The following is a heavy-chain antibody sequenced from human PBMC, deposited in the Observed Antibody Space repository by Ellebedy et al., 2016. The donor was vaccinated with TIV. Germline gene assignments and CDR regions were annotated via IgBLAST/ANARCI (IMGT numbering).Heavy chain of an antibody. D-gene: IGHD2-2*02. CDR1: GFTFSSYA. V-gene: IGHV3-23*01. Sequence: GESLKISXAASGFTFSSYAMSWVRQAPGKGLEWVSGVTGSGGSTYYADSVKGRFTISRDNSKNTLYLQMNSLRAEDTAVYYCAKDTGDQLLYGHFDYWGQGTLVTVSS. CDR3: AKDTGDQLLYGHFDY. J-gene: IGHJ4*02. CDR2: VTGSGGST.